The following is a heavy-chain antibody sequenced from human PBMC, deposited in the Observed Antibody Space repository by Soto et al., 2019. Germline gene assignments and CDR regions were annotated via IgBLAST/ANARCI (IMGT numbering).Heavy chain of an antibody. CDR3: AKDMGRFDY. Sequence: GGSLRLSCAASGFTFSSYAMSWVRQAPGKGLEWVSAISGSGGSTYYADSVKGRFTISRDNSKNPLYLQITSLRAEDTAVYYCAKDMGRFDYWGQGTLVTVSS. CDR1: GFTFSSYA. CDR2: ISGSGGST. V-gene: IGHV3-23*01. D-gene: IGHD3-10*01. J-gene: IGHJ4*02.